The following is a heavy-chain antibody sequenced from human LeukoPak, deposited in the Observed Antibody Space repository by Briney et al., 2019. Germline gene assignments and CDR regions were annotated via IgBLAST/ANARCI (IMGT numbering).Heavy chain of an antibody. CDR2: ISSSGSTI. V-gene: IGHV3-48*03. Sequence: PGGSLRLSCAASGYTFSGYEMNWVRQAPGKGLEWVSHISSSGSTIYDADSVKGRFTISRDNAKNSLYLQMNSLRAEDTAVYYCVRESDYDFWSGYYNLDYWGQGTLVTVSS. CDR3: VRESDYDFWSGYYNLDY. J-gene: IGHJ4*02. CDR1: GYTFSGYE. D-gene: IGHD3-3*01.